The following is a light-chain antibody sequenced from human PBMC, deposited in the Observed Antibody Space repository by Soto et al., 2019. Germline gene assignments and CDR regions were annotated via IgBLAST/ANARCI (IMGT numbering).Light chain of an antibody. J-gene: IGKJ1*01. CDR3: QQYGSSPRT. Sequence: EIVLTQSPGTPSLSPGERAPLSCRASQSVSSSYLAWYQQKPGQAPRLLIYGASSRATGIPDRFSGSGSGTDFTLTISRLEPGDFAVYYCQQYGSSPRTFGQGTKVDIK. CDR1: QSVSSSY. V-gene: IGKV3-20*01. CDR2: GAS.